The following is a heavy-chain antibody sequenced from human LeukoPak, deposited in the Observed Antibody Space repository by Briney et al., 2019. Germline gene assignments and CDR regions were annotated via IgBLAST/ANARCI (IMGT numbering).Heavy chain of an antibody. J-gene: IGHJ4*02. CDR3: AREKSYGPVDY. Sequence: SVKVSCKACGGTFSSYAISWVRQAPGQGLEWMGRIIPILGIANYAQKFQGRVTITADKSTSTAYMELSSLRSEDTAVYYCAREKSYGPVDYWGQGTLVTVSS. D-gene: IGHD5-18*01. V-gene: IGHV1-69*04. CDR1: GGTFSSYA. CDR2: IIPILGIA.